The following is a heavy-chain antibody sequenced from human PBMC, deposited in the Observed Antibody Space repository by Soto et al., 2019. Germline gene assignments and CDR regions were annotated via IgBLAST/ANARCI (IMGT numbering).Heavy chain of an antibody. D-gene: IGHD6-19*01. CDR3: ARDRGVSGGWYMGYYYGMDV. Sequence: SETLSLTCTVSGGSISSYYWSWIRQPPGKGLEWIGYIYYSGSTNYNPSLKSRVTISVDTSKNQFSLKLSSVTAADTAVYYCARDRGVSGGWYMGYYYGMDVWGQGTTVTVSS. V-gene: IGHV4-59*01. CDR2: IYYSGST. CDR1: GGSISSYY. J-gene: IGHJ6*02.